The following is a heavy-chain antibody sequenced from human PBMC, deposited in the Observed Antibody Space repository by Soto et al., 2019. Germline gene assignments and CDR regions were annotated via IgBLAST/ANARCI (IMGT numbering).Heavy chain of an antibody. D-gene: IGHD5-18*01. CDR2: IYSAGST. J-gene: IGHJ5*02. CDR1: GLTVSSSY. Sequence: GGSLRLSCAASGLTVSSSYMSWVRQAPGKGLQWVSVIYSAGSTYYADSVKGRFTISRDNPKNTLYLQMNSLRADDTAVYYCAKVMVKNWFDPWGQGTLVTVSS. V-gene: IGHV3-53*01. CDR3: AKVMVKNWFDP.